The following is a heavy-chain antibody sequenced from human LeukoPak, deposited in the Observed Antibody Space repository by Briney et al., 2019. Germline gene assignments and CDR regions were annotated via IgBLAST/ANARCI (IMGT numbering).Heavy chain of an antibody. CDR1: GFNVNSAW. V-gene: IGHV3-15*07. J-gene: IGHJ4*02. Sequence: PGGSLRLSCAASGFNVNSAWMSWVRQAPGKGLEWVGRIKSKTDGGTTDYAAPVKGRFTISRDDSKNTLYLLMNSLKTEDTAVYYCTTEYDSGDYDVAYWGQGTLVTVSS. D-gene: IGHD4-17*01. CDR2: IKSKTDGGTT. CDR3: TTEYDSGDYDVAY.